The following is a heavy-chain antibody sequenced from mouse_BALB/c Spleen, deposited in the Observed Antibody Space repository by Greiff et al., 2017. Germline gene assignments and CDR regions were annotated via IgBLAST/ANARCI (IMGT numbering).Heavy chain of an antibody. CDR2: IYPGDGDT. CDR1: GYAFSSSW. V-gene: IGHV1-82*01. Sequence: QVQLKQSGPELVKPGASVKISCKASGYAFSSSWMNWVKQRPGQGLEWIGRIYPGDGDTNYNGKFKGKATLTADKSSSTAYMQLSSLTSVDSAVYFCAREGNYFYWGQGTTLTVSS. CDR3: AREGNYFY. D-gene: IGHD2-1*01. J-gene: IGHJ2*01.